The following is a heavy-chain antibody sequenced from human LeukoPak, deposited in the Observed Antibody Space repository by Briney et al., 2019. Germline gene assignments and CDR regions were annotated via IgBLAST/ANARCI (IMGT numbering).Heavy chain of an antibody. CDR2: ISGDGGST. V-gene: IGHV3-43*02. J-gene: IGHJ4*02. D-gene: IGHD3-22*01. CDR1: GFTLYDYA. CDR3: ATLAYYYDTFDY. Sequence: GGSLRLSRAASGFTLYDYAMHRVRQAPGKGLEWVSLISGDGGSTYYADSLQGRFTISRDNSKNSLYLQMTILRTENTALYYCATLAYYYDTFDYWGQGTLVTVSS.